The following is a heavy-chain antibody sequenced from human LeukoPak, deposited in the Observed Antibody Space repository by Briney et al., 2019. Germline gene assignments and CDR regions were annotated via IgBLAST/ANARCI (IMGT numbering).Heavy chain of an antibody. Sequence: SVKVSCKASGGTFSSYTISWVRQAPGQGLEWMGRIIPILGIANYAQKFQGRVTITADKSTSTAYMELSSLRSEDTAVYYCARGMRCSGGSCYSRAGNWFDPWGQGTLVTVSS. J-gene: IGHJ5*02. CDR3: ARGMRCSGGSCYSRAGNWFDP. V-gene: IGHV1-69*02. CDR1: GGTFSSYT. D-gene: IGHD2-15*01. CDR2: IIPILGIA.